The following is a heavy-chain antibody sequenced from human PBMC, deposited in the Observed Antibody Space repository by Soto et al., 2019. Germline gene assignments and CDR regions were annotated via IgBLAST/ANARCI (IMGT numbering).Heavy chain of an antibody. J-gene: IGHJ4*02. Sequence: EVPLLESGGGLVQPGGSLRLSCAASGFTFSSYVMSWVRQAPGKGLEWVSVISGSGGSTSYADSGKGRFTLSRDNSKNTLYLQMNSLRAEHTAVYYCAKSLAWFREFSYWGQGTLVTVSS. V-gene: IGHV3-23*01. CDR3: AKSLAWFREFSY. CDR2: ISGSGGST. CDR1: GFTFSSYV. D-gene: IGHD3-10*01.